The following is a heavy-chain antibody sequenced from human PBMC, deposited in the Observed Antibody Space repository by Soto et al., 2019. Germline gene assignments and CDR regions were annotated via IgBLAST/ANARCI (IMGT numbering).Heavy chain of an antibody. Sequence: LCGGSISSGGYYWSWSRQHPGKGLEWIWYIYYSGSTYYNPSLKTRVTISVDTSKNQFSLQLSSVTAADTAVYYCARGNDAGSDSSPLDYWGQGTLVTVSS. CDR1: GGSISSGGYY. CDR3: ARGNDAGSDSSPLDY. V-gene: IGHV4-31*02. J-gene: IGHJ4*02. CDR2: IYYSGST. D-gene: IGHD3-22*01.